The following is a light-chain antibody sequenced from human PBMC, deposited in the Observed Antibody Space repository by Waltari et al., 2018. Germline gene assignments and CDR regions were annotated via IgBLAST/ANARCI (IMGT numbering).Light chain of an antibody. CDR1: QSVSSY. Sequence: EIVLTQSPATLSLSPGERATLSCRASQSVSSYLAWYQQKPGQAPRRLIYDASNRATCIPARFSGSGSGTDFTLTISSLEPEDFAVYYCQQRSNWLTFGGGTKVEIK. J-gene: IGKJ4*01. V-gene: IGKV3-11*01. CDR2: DAS. CDR3: QQRSNWLT.